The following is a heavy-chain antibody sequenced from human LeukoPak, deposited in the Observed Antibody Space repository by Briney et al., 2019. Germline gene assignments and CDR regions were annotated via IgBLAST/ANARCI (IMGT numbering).Heavy chain of an antibody. D-gene: IGHD3-3*01. CDR3: AKARCIFGVVDLCYYFDY. Sequence: GGSLRLSCAASGFTFSNYWMHWVRQAPGKGLVWVSRINSDGSSTRYADSVKGRFTISRDNAKNTLYLQMNSLRAEDTAIYYCAKARCIFGVVDLCYYFDYWGQGTLVTVSS. J-gene: IGHJ4*02. V-gene: IGHV3-74*01. CDR1: GFTFSNYW. CDR2: INSDGSST.